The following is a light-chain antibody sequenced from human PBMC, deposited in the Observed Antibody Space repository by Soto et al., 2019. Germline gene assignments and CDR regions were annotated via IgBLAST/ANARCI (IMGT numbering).Light chain of an antibody. CDR2: GAS. Sequence: IQMTQSTSSLSASVGDRVTITCQASQDITNYLNWYQQKPGKAPNLLIYGASNLETGVPSRFSGSGSGTDFTFTISSLQAEDLGTYFCQQYDSVFTFGQGTRLEIK. J-gene: IGKJ5*01. CDR1: QDITNY. CDR3: QQYDSVFT. V-gene: IGKV1-33*01.